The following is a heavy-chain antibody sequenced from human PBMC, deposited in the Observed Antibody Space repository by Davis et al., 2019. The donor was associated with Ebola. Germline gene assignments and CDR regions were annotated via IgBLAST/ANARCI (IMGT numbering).Heavy chain of an antibody. Sequence: ASVKVSCKASGYTFTSYGISWVRQAPGQGLEWMGWISAYNGNTNYAQKLQGRVTMTTDTSTSTAYMELRSLRSDDTAVYYCARDSLVGAATVAYYYGMDVWGQGTTVTVSS. CDR3: ARDSLVGAATVAYYYGMDV. CDR2: ISAYNGNT. V-gene: IGHV1-18*01. CDR1: GYTFTSYG. J-gene: IGHJ6*02. D-gene: IGHD3-10*01.